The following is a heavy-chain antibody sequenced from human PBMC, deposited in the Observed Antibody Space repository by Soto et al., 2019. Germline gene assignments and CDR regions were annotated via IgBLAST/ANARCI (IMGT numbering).Heavy chain of an antibody. J-gene: IGHJ6*02. CDR2: IIPIFGTA. Sequence: SVKVSCKASGGTFSSYAISWVRQAPGQGLEWMGGIIPIFGTANYAQKFQGRVTITADKSTSTAYMELSSLRSEDTAVYYCARDERTITGTTDYYYGMDVWGQGTTVTVSS. CDR3: ARDERTITGTTDYYYGMDV. V-gene: IGHV1-69*06. D-gene: IGHD1-7*01. CDR1: GGTFSSYA.